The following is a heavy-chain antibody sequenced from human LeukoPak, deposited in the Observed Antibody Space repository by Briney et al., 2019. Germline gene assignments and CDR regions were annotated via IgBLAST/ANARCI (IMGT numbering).Heavy chain of an antibody. CDR2: IYYSGST. D-gene: IGHD6-13*01. Sequence: SQTLSLTCTVSGGSISSDDSYWSWIRQPPGKGLEYIGYIYYSGSTYYNPSLKSRLSISLDTYKNQVSLRLSSVTAADTAVYYCARIAAADKGYFDYWGQGTLVTVSS. CDR3: ARIAAADKGYFDY. V-gene: IGHV4-30-4*08. J-gene: IGHJ4*02. CDR1: GGSISSDDSY.